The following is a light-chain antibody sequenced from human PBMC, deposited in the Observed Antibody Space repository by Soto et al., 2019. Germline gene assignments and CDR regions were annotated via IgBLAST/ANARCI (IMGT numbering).Light chain of an antibody. Sequence: QSVLTQPPSVSGAPGQRVTISCTGSSSNIGAGYDVHWYQQLPGTAPKLLIYGNTNRPSGVPDRFFGSKSGTSASLAITGLQAEDEADYYCQSYDSSLSGLGIFGGGTKVTVL. CDR1: SSNIGAGYD. V-gene: IGLV1-40*01. CDR3: QSYDSSLSGLGI. CDR2: GNT. J-gene: IGLJ2*01.